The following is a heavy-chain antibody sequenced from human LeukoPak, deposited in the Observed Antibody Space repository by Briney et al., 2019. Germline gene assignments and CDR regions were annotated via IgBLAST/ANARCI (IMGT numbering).Heavy chain of an antibody. V-gene: IGHV1-46*01. J-gene: IGHJ6*02. Sequence: ASVKVSCKASGYTFTSYYMHWVRQAPGQGLEWMGIINPSGGSTSYAQKFQGRVTMTRDTSTSTVYTELSSLRSEDTAVYYCARDIHVRQLVPSYYYYGMDVWGQGTTVTVSS. D-gene: IGHD6-6*01. CDR2: INPSGGST. CDR3: ARDIHVRQLVPSYYYYGMDV. CDR1: GYTFTSYY.